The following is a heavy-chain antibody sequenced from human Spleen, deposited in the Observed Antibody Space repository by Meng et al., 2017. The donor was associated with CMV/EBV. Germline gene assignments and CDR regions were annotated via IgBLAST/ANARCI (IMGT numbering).Heavy chain of an antibody. CDR2: IYTSGST. CDR3: ARGRLYSTAGFDL. J-gene: IGHJ2*01. V-gene: IGHV4-61*02. D-gene: IGHD2-8*01. Sequence: RLQATGPGLVKPSQTLSLTCTVSGGSISSGSYYWSWIRQPAGKGLEWIGRIYTSGSTNYNPSLKSRVTISVDTSKNQFSLKLSSVTAADTAVYYCARGRLYSTAGFDLWGRGTLVTVSS. CDR1: GGSISSGSYY.